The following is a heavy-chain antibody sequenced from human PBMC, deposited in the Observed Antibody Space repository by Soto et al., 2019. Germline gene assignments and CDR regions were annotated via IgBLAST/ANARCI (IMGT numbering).Heavy chain of an antibody. CDR1: GFSFSSYA. Sequence: PGGSLRLSCATSGFSFSSYAMTWVRQAPGKGLEWVSTVSTTGGSTYYADSVEGRSTISRDDDKKTLYLHLNSLRTEDTATYYCAKDLLQWLGGSGPFDYWGQGTLVTVSS. J-gene: IGHJ4*02. CDR3: AKDLLQWLGGSGPFDY. V-gene: IGHV3-23*01. CDR2: VSTTGGST. D-gene: IGHD6-19*01.